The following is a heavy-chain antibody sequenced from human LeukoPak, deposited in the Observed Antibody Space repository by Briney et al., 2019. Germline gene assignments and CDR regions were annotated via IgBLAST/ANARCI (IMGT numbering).Heavy chain of an antibody. CDR3: ARRDNGRFDL. CDR2: IYYSGST. Sequence: SETLSLTCTVSGGSISSGDHYWSWIRQPPGEGLEWIAYIYYSGSTYYNPSLKSRVTISVDTSKNQLSLKLSSVTAADTAVYYCARRDNGRFDLWGQGTLVTVSS. D-gene: IGHD2-8*01. V-gene: IGHV4-30-4*01. J-gene: IGHJ5*02. CDR1: GGSISSGDHY.